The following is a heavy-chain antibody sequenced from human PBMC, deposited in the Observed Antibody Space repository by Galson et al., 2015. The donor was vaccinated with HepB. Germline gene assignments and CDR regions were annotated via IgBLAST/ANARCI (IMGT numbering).Heavy chain of an antibody. V-gene: IGHV1-46*01. CDR3: ASPLLAYCGGDCSPIDYYYMDV. J-gene: IGHJ6*03. CDR2: INPSGGST. D-gene: IGHD2-21*01. Sequence: SVKVSCKASGYTFTSYYMHWVRQAPGQGLEWMGIINPSGGSTSYAQKFQGRVTMTRDTSASTVYMELSSLRSEDTAVYYCASPLLAYCGGDCSPIDYYYMDVWGKGTTVTVSS. CDR1: GYTFTSYY.